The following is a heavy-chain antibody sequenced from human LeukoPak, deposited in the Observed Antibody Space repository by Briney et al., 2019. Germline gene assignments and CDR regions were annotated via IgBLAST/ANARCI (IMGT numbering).Heavy chain of an antibody. CDR3: AKGSYYDSSGSFYFDY. CDR2: ISGSGDNT. D-gene: IGHD3-22*01. CDR1: GFTFSSYH. J-gene: IGHJ4*02. V-gene: IGHV3-23*01. Sequence: PGGSLRLSCAASGFTFSSYHFHWVRQAPGKGLEWVSGISGSGDNTYYADSVKGRFTISRDNSKNTLYVQVNSLGTEDTAAYYCAKGSYYDSSGSFYFDYWGQGTLVTVSS.